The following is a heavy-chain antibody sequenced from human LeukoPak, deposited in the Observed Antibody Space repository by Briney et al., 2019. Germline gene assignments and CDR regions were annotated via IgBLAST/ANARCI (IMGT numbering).Heavy chain of an antibody. J-gene: IGHJ5*02. D-gene: IGHD3-10*01. CDR1: GGSISSSSYY. CDR3: ARGSMVRGVINWFDP. CDR2: IYYSGST. V-gene: IGHV4-39*07. Sequence: SETLSLTCTVSGGSISSSSYYWGWIRQPPGKGLEWIGSIYYSGSTYYNPSLKSRVTISVDTSKNQFSLKLSSVTAADTAVYYCARGSMVRGVINWFDPWGQGTLVTVSS.